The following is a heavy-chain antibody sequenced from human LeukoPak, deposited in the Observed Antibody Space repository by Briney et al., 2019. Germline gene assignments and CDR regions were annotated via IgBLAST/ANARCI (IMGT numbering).Heavy chain of an antibody. J-gene: IGHJ4*02. CDR3: AGDRYYDFWSGYYTDVLGY. D-gene: IGHD3-3*01. CDR2: ISYDGSNK. V-gene: IGHV3-30*04. CDR1: GFTFSSYA. Sequence: GGSLRLSCAAPGFTFSSYAVHWVRQAPGKGLEWVAIISYDGSNKYYADSVKGRFTISRDNSKNTLYLQMNSLRAEDTAVYYCAGDRYYDFWSGYYTDVLGYWGQGTLVTVSS.